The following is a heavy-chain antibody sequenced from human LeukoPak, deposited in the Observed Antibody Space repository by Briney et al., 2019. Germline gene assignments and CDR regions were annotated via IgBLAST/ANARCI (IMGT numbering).Heavy chain of an antibody. CDR3: ARLPLRSIAVGYYGMDV. CDR2: ISAYNGNT. V-gene: IGHV1-18*01. Sequence: GASVKVSCKASSYTFTSYGISWVRQAPGQGLEWMGWISAYNGNTNYAQKLQGRVTMTTDTSTSTAYMELSSLRSEDTAVYYCARLPLRSIAVGYYGMDVWGQGTTVTVSS. CDR1: SYTFTSYG. D-gene: IGHD6-6*01. J-gene: IGHJ6*02.